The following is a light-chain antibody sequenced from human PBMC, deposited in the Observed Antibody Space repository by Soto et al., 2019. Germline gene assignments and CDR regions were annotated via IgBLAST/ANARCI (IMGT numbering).Light chain of an antibody. CDR1: NSNIGAGYD. V-gene: IGLV1-40*01. J-gene: IGLJ1*01. CDR2: GNS. CDR3: QSYGDSLSGYV. Sequence: QSALTQPPSVSGAPGQRVTISCTGSNSNIGAGYDVHWYQQLPGTAPKLLIYGNSNRPSGVPDRFSGSKSGTSASLTITGLQAEDEADYYCQSYGDSLSGYVFGTGTKVTV.